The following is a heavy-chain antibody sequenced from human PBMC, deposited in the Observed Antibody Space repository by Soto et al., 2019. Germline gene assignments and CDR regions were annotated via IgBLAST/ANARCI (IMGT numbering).Heavy chain of an antibody. V-gene: IGHV4-4*02. Sequence: QVQLRESGPGMVRPSGTLSLTCTVSGTSISSTFWWTWVRQPPGKGLEWIGEIYHTGSTKYNPFLKSRVTLSVDKANNQFSLELRTVTVADTAVYYCATLPPRIVVVKTELPTWGQGTLVIVSS. J-gene: IGHJ4*02. D-gene: IGHD2-15*01. CDR3: ATLPPRIVVVKTELPT. CDR1: GTSISSTFW. CDR2: IYHTGST.